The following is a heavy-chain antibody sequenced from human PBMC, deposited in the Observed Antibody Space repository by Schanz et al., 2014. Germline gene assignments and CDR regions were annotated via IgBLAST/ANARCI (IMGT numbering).Heavy chain of an antibody. CDR2: IIPILGIA. CDR3: ARGYGDSPTDF. Sequence: QVQLVQSGAEVKKPGASVKVSCKASGYTFVSYSMHWVRQAPGQGLEWMGRIIPILGIANYAQKFQGRVTITADKSTFTAYMDVSSLRSEDTAVYYCARGYGDSPTDFWGQGTLVTVSS. D-gene: IGHD4-17*01. V-gene: IGHV1-69*04. J-gene: IGHJ4*02. CDR1: GYTFVSYS.